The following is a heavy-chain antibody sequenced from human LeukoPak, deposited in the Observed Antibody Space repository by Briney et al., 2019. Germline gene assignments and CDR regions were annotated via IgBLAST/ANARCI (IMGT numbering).Heavy chain of an antibody. V-gene: IGHV3-33*01. CDR2: IWYDGSNK. Sequence: GGSLRLSCAASGFTFSNYGMHWVRQAPGKVLEWVAVIWYDGSNKYQRDSVKGRFTISRDNSKNTLYLQMNSLRAEDTAVYYCARATDCGGDCYWGNDAFDIWGQGTMVTVSS. CDR3: ARATDCGGDCYWGNDAFDI. CDR1: GFTFSNYG. J-gene: IGHJ3*02. D-gene: IGHD2-21*02.